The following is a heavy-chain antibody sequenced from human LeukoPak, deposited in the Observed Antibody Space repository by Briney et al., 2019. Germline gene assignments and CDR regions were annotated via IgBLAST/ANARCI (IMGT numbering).Heavy chain of an antibody. V-gene: IGHV3-33*08. D-gene: IGHD1-20*01. CDR3: ARDNFGFDY. J-gene: IGHJ4*02. CDR1: GFTFSSYG. Sequence: GGSLRLPCAASGFTFSSYGMHWVRQAPGKGLEWVAVLWSDGSNKYYADSVKGRFTISRDNPKNTLYLQMNSLRAEDTAVFYCARDNFGFDYWGQGTLVTVSS. CDR2: LWSDGSNK.